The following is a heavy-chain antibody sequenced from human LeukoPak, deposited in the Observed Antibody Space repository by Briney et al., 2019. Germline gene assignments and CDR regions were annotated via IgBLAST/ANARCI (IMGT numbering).Heavy chain of an antibody. CDR2: ISGSGGST. J-gene: IGHJ5*02. CDR3: AKYSSSWYFFWFDP. Sequence: GGSLRLSCEVSGFTFSSYAMSWVRQAPGKGLEWVSAISGSGGSTYYADSVKGRFTISRDNSKNTLYLQMNSLRAEDTAVYYCAKYSSSWYFFWFDPWGQGTLVTVSS. D-gene: IGHD6-13*01. CDR1: GFTFSSYA. V-gene: IGHV3-23*01.